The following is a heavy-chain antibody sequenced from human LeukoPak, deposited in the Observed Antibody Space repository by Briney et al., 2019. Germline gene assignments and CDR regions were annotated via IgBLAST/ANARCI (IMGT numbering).Heavy chain of an antibody. CDR1: GITFTTYW. V-gene: IGHV3-74*01. CDR3: ARDAVDTANAV. CDR2: INSDGSIT. D-gene: IGHD5-18*01. J-gene: IGHJ6*02. Sequence: GGSLRLSCAASGITFTTYWMHWVRQAPGKGLVWVSHINSDGSITSYADSVKGRFTISRDNAKNTLYLQMNSLRAEDTAVYYCARDAVDTANAVWGQGTTVTVSS.